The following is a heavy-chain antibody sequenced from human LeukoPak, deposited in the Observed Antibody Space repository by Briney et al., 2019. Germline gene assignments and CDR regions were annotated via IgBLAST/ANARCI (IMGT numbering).Heavy chain of an antibody. Sequence: GASVKVSCKASGYTFTSYGISWVRQAPGQGLEWMGWISAYNGNTNYAQKFQGRVTITADKSTSTAYMELSSLRSEDTAVYYCARDSNPDGYYYYYYGMDVWGQGTTVTVSS. D-gene: IGHD1-14*01. CDR1: GYTFTSYG. J-gene: IGHJ6*02. CDR2: ISAYNGNT. CDR3: ARDSNPDGYYYYYYGMDV. V-gene: IGHV1-18*01.